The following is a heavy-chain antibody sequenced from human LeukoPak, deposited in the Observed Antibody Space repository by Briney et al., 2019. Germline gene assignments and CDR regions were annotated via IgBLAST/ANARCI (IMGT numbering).Heavy chain of an antibody. D-gene: IGHD2-2*01. V-gene: IGHV4-34*01. CDR3: ARGGYCSSTSCLSNYFDY. CDR2: INHSGST. J-gene: IGHJ4*02. Sequence: SETLSLTCAVYGGSFSGYYWSWIRQPPGKGLEWIGEINHSGSTNYNPSLKSRVTMSVDTSKNQFSLKLSSVTAVDTAVYYCARGGYCSSTSCLSNYFDYWGQGTLVTVSS. CDR1: GGSFSGYY.